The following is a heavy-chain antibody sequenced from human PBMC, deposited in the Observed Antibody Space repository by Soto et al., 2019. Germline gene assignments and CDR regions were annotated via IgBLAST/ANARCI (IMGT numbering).Heavy chain of an antibody. CDR3: VKSRYCSITYCYAAFDI. J-gene: IGHJ3*02. Sequence: EVQLVESGGGLVQPGGSLRLSCSASGFTFSSYEMHWVRQAPGKGLEYVSAVSNNGGSTYYVDSVRGRFTISRDNSKNTLYLQMSSMRAEDTAVYYCVKSRYCSITYCYAAFDIWGQGTVVTVSS. CDR2: VSNNGGST. V-gene: IGHV3-64D*08. CDR1: GFTFSSYE. D-gene: IGHD2-2*01.